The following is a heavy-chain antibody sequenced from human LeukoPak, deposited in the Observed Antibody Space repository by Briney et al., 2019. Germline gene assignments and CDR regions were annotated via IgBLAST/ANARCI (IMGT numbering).Heavy chain of an antibody. CDR1: GGSFSGYY. Sequence: SETLSLTCAVYGGSFSGYYWSWIRQPPGKGLEWIGEINHSGSTNYNPSLKSRVTISVDTSKNQFSLKLSSVTAADTAVYYWARHLAVACALITYYFDYWGQGTLVTVSS. CDR3: ARHLAVACALITYYFDY. CDR2: INHSGST. V-gene: IGHV4-34*01. D-gene: IGHD6-19*01. J-gene: IGHJ4*02.